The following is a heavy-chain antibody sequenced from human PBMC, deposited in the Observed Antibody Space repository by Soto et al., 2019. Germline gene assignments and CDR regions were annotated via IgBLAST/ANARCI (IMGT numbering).Heavy chain of an antibody. CDR3: ARASDYGGNSEDGMDV. Sequence: QVQLQQWGAGLLKPSETLSLTCAVYGGSFSGYYWSWIRQPPGKGLEWIGEINHSGSTNYNPSLKSRGTISVDTSKNQFSLTLSSVTAADTTVYYCARASDYGGNSEDGMDVWGQGTTVTVSS. D-gene: IGHD4-17*01. CDR2: INHSGST. J-gene: IGHJ6*02. V-gene: IGHV4-34*01. CDR1: GGSFSGYY.